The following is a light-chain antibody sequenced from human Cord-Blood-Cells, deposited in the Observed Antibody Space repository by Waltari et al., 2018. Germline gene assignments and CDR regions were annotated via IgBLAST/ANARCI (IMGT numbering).Light chain of an antibody. V-gene: IGKV2-28*01. J-gene: IGKJ3*01. CDR1: QSLLHSNGYNY. CDR3: MRALQTPFT. CDR2: LGS. Sequence: DIVMTQSPLSLPVTPGEPASISCRSSQSLLHSNGYNYLDWYLQKPGQSPQLLIYLGSNRASRVPDRFSGSGSGTDFTLKISRVEAEDVGVYYCMRALQTPFTFGPGTKVDIK.